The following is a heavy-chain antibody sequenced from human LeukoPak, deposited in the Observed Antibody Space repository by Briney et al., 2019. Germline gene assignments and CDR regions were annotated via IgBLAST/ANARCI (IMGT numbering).Heavy chain of an antibody. V-gene: IGHV3-48*04. D-gene: IGHD1-7*01. CDR2: IRSGGTNT. Sequence: GGSLRLSCAASGFTFSSYAMNWVRQAPGKGLEWVSYIRSGGTNTDYTGSVKGRFTISRDNAKNSLYLQMNSLRAEDTAVYYCARMNYVSSGWGPAFDYWGQGTLVTVSS. CDR3: ARMNYVSSGWGPAFDY. CDR1: GFTFSSYA. J-gene: IGHJ4*02.